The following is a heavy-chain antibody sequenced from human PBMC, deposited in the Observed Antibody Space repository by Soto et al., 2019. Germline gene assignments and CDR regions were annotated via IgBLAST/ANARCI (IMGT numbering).Heavy chain of an antibody. J-gene: IGHJ3*02. V-gene: IGHV3-23*01. CDR3: AKDGPANYYDRSGYHDAFDI. Sequence: GGSLRLSCAASGFTISSYAMSWVRQAPGKGLEWVSAISGSGGSTYYADSVKGRFTISRDNSKNTLYLQMNSLRAEDTAVYYCAKDGPANYYDRSGYHDAFDIRAQGTMVNVSS. CDR2: ISGSGGST. CDR1: GFTISSYA. D-gene: IGHD3-22*01.